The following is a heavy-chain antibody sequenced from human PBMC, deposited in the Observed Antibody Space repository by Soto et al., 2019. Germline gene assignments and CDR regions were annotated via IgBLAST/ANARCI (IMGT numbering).Heavy chain of an antibody. CDR1: GGTFSSYR. CDR2: IVPIYRTA. CDR3: VRDSGAKLSSS. J-gene: IGHJ4*02. D-gene: IGHD6-13*01. V-gene: IGHV1-69*01. Sequence: QVQLVQSGAEVKKPGSSVKVSCKASGGTFSSYRINWVRQAPGQGLEWVGGIVPIYRTADYAQKFQGRVTITADESARTSYMELRSLKSPDTAVDYCVRDSGAKLSSSWGQGTLVTVSS.